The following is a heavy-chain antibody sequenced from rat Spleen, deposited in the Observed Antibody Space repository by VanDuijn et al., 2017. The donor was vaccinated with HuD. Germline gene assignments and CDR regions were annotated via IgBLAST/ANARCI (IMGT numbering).Heavy chain of an antibody. Sequence: QVQLKESGPGLVQPSQTLSLTCTGSGFSLTSYHVSWVRQPPGKSLVWMGTIWTGGGTNYNSAVQSRLSISRDTSKSQVFLKMNSLQTEDTAMYFCASSPGFDYWGQGVMVTVSS. D-gene: IGHD3-8*01. CDR1: GFSLTSYH. CDR2: IWTGGGT. CDR3: ASSPGFDY. V-gene: IGHV2-16*01. J-gene: IGHJ2*01.